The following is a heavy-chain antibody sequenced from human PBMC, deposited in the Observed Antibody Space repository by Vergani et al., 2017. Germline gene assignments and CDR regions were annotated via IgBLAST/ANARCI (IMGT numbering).Heavy chain of an antibody. V-gene: IGHV4-59*11. D-gene: IGHD6-19*01. J-gene: IGHJ5*02. CDR2: IHYSENT. CDR1: FDSFRNLY. Sequence: QVQLQESGPGLVKSSETLSLTCSVSFDSFRNLYCNWIRQPPGKGLEWIGSIHYSENTNYNPSLKTRITISVDTSKNQSSLTLTSVIAADTAVYYCASDTHSGQRADRWVQGSLVTVTS. CDR3: ASDTHSGQRADR.